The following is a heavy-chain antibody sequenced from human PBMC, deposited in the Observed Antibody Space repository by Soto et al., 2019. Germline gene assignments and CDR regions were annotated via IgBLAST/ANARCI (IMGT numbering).Heavy chain of an antibody. CDR3: ARAREYYYDSNGYGARGFDY. J-gene: IGHJ4*02. CDR2: IWYDGSNK. D-gene: IGHD3-22*01. Sequence: QVQLVESGGGVVQPGRSLRLSCAASGFTFSSYGMHWVRQAPGKGLEWVAVIWYDGSNKYYADSVKGRFTISRDNSKNTLYLQMNSLRAEDTAVYYCARAREYYYDSNGYGARGFDYWGQGTLVTVSS. CDR1: GFTFSSYG. V-gene: IGHV3-33*01.